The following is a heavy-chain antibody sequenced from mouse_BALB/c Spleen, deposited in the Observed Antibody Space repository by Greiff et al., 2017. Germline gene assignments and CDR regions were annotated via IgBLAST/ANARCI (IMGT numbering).Heavy chain of an antibody. CDR3: ARQGTYFDY. D-gene: IGHD2-14*01. Sequence: EVMLVESGGGLVKPGGSLKLSCAASGFTFSSYAMSWVRQTPEKRLEWVATISSGGSYTYYPDSVKGRFTISRDNAKNTLYLQMSSLRSEDTAMYYCARQGTYFDYWGQGTTLTVSS. CDR1: GFTFSSYA. CDR2: ISSGGSYT. V-gene: IGHV5-9-3*01. J-gene: IGHJ2*01.